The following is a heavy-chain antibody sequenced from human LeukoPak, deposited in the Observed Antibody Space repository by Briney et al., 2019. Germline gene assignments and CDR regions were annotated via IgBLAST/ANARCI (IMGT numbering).Heavy chain of an antibody. V-gene: IGHV3-30*03. J-gene: IGHJ6*03. CDR2: ISVDGSNE. D-gene: IGHD2-15*01. Sequence: GGSLRLSCAASGFTFSSFGMHWVRQAPGKGLEWVAVISVDGSNEYYADSVKGRFTISRDNSKNTLYLQMNGLRAEDTAVYYCARDPRIVVVVAATHFDYYMDVWGKGTTVTVSS. CDR1: GFTFSSFG. CDR3: ARDPRIVVVVAATHFDYYMDV.